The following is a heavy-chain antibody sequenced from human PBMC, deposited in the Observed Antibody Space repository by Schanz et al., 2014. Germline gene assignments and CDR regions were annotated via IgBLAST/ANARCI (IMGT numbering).Heavy chain of an antibody. Sequence: QVQLVQSGAEVKKPGASVKVSCKASGYTFTSYGINWVRQAPGQGLEWMGWISAYNGNTNYAQKFQGWVTMTRDTSISTAYMELSRVTYEDTAVYYCARDDRAYYYGMDVWGQGTTVTVSS. CDR2: ISAYNGNT. V-gene: IGHV1-18*01. J-gene: IGHJ6*02. CDR1: GYTFTSYG. D-gene: IGHD3-22*01. CDR3: ARDDRAYYYGMDV.